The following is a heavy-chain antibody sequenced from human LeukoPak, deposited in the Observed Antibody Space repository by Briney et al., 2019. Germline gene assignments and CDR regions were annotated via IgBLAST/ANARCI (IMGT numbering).Heavy chain of an antibody. CDR3: ARANYYDSSGYYFSGLYFDY. J-gene: IGHJ4*02. CDR2: IYTSGST. V-gene: IGHV4-4*07. CDR1: GGSISSYY. Sequence: SETLSLTCTVSGGSISSYYWSWIRQPAGKGLEWIGCIYTSGSTNYNPSLKSRVTMSVDTSKNQFSLKLSSVTAADTAVYYCARANYYDSSGYYFSGLYFDYWGQGTLVTVSS. D-gene: IGHD3-22*01.